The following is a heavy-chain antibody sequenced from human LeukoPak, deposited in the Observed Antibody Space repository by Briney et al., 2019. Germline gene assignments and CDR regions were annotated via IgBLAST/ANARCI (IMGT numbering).Heavy chain of an antibody. CDR2: ISGGGAYT. D-gene: IGHD2-2*01. J-gene: IGHJ5*02. V-gene: IGHV3-23*01. CDR1: GFTFSSYA. Sequence: PGGSLRLSCAASGFTFSSYAMSWVRQAPGKGLEWVSSISGGGAYTYYADSVKGRFTISRDNSKNALFLQLSSLRVEDTAVYYCARVRCSPTSCAPNWFDPWGQGTLVTVSS. CDR3: ARVRCSPTSCAPNWFDP.